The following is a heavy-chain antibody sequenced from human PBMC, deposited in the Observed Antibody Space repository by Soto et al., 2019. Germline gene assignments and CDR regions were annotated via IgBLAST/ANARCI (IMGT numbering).Heavy chain of an antibody. J-gene: IGHJ5*02. V-gene: IGHV1-3*01. Sequence: ASVKVSCKASGYTFTSYAMHWVRQAPGQRLEWMGWINAGNGNTKYSQKFQGRVTITRDTSASTAYMELRSLRSDDTAVYYCARDQEQWLAHNWFDPWGQGTLVTVSS. CDR2: INAGNGNT. D-gene: IGHD6-19*01. CDR1: GYTFTSYA. CDR3: ARDQEQWLAHNWFDP.